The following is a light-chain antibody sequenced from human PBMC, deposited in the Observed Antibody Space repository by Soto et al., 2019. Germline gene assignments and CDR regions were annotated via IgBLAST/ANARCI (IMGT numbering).Light chain of an antibody. CDR3: QQYNSYPYT. Sequence: DIQMTQSPSTLSASVGDRVTITCRASRSISSWLAWYQQKPGKAPKLLIYKASSLESGVPSRFSGSGSGTEFTLTISSLQPDDFATYYCQQYNSYPYTFDQGTKLEIK. V-gene: IGKV1-5*03. J-gene: IGKJ2*01. CDR1: RSISSW. CDR2: KAS.